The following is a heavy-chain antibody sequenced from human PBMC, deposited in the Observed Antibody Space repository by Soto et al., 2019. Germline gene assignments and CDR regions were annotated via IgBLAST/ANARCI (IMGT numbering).Heavy chain of an antibody. CDR1: GYTFTSDA. CDR2: TNAGNGNT. V-gene: IGHV1-3*01. Sequence: GASLKVSCKASGYTFTSDAMHWVRQAPGQRLEWMGWTNAGNGNTKYSQKFQGRVTITRDTSASTAYMELSSLRSVDTAVYYCARAIVVVPAAMYYYYGMDVWGQGTTVTVSS. CDR3: ARAIVVVPAAMYYYYGMDV. J-gene: IGHJ6*02. D-gene: IGHD2-2*01.